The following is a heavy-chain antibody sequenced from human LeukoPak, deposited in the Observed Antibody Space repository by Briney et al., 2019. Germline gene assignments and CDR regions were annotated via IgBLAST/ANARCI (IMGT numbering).Heavy chain of an antibody. CDR2: INPNTGGT. V-gene: IGHV1-2*02. J-gene: IGHJ3*02. CDR3: AREGGDGFDI. D-gene: IGHD3-16*01. Sequence: GASVKVSCKASGYTFTGYFIHWVRQAPGQGLKWMGLINPNTGGTHYAQSFQGRVTITRDTSISTAYMELGSLTSDDTALYYCAREGGDGFDIWGQGTMVTVSS. CDR1: GYTFTGYF.